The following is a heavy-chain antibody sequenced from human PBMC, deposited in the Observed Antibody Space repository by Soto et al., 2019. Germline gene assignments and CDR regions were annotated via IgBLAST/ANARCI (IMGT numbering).Heavy chain of an antibody. CDR3: ARDRLSYYYGMDV. J-gene: IGHJ6*02. CDR1: GYTFTNNV. V-gene: IGHV1-2*04. CDR2: MSPNSGGT. Sequence: ASVKVSCTASGYTFTNNVINWVRQAPGQGLEWMGWMSPNSGGTNYAQKFQGWVTMTRDTSISTAYMELSRLRSDDTAVYYCARDRLSYYYGMDVWGQGTTVTVSS.